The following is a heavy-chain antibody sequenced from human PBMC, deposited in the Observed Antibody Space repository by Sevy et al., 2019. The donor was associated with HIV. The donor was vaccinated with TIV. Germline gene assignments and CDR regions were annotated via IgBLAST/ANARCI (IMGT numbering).Heavy chain of an antibody. CDR3: AKEDYGGNLPNYFAS. Sequence: GGSLRLSCAASGFTFSDHGMHWVRQAPGKGLDWVAAISYDGNNRYYADSVKGRFTISRDNSKNTLYLQMDSVRPEDTAVYYCAKEDYGGNLPNYFASWGQGTRVTVYS. CDR2: ISYDGNNR. V-gene: IGHV3-30*18. J-gene: IGHJ4*02. CDR1: GFTFSDHG. D-gene: IGHD4-17*01.